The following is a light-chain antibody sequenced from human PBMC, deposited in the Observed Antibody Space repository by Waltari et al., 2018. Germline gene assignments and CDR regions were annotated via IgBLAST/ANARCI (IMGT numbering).Light chain of an antibody. CDR1: KLEDKY. Sequence: SYEVTQPPSVSVSPGQTASITCSGDKLEDKYVCWYQQKPGQSPVLVLHRDSKRPSGIPERFSGFNSGNTATLTISETQAMDEADYYCQAWDRNTYVVFGGGTKLTVL. V-gene: IGLV3-1*01. CDR3: QAWDRNTYVV. J-gene: IGLJ2*01. CDR2: RDS.